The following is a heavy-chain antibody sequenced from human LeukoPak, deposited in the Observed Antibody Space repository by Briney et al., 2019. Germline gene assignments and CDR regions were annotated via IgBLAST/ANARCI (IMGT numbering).Heavy chain of an antibody. CDR2: IYHSGST. D-gene: IGHD4-11*01. Sequence: SETLSLTCTVSGGSISSGGYYWSWIRQPPGKGLEWIGYIYHSGSTNYNPSLKSRVTISVDTSKNQFSLKLSSVTAADTAVYYCARGDYRHSLYYWGQGTLVTVSS. CDR1: GGSISSGGYY. V-gene: IGHV4-61*08. CDR3: ARGDYRHSLYY. J-gene: IGHJ4*02.